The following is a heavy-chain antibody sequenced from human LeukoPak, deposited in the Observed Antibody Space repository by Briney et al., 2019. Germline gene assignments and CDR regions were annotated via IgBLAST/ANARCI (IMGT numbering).Heavy chain of an antibody. V-gene: IGHV1-18*01. CDR2: ISTSTGDT. J-gene: IGHJ4*02. CDR3: ARADILTGYRPYDFDY. Sequence: ASVKVSCKTSGYSFILYGISWVRQAPGQGPEWMGWISTSTGDTKYTQKFQGRVTLTTDTSTSTAYMELSSLRSDDTAVYYCARADILTGYRPYDFDYWGQGTLVTVSS. D-gene: IGHD3-9*01. CDR1: GYSFILYG.